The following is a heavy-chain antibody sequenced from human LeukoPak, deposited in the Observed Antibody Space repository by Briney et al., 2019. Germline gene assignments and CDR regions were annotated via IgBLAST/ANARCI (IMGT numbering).Heavy chain of an antibody. D-gene: IGHD4-17*01. Sequence: ASVKVSCKASGYTFTGYYMHWVRQAPGQGLEWMGWINPNSGGTNYAQKFQGRVTMTRDTSISTAYMELSRLRSDDTAVYYCARATTTVTTYRLNYWGQGTLVTVSS. J-gene: IGHJ4*02. CDR3: ARATTTVTTYRLNY. CDR1: GYTFTGYY. CDR2: INPNSGGT. V-gene: IGHV1-2*02.